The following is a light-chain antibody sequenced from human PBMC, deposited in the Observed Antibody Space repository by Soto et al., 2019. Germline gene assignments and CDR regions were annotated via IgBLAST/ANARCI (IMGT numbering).Light chain of an antibody. CDR3: QQYYSYPRT. V-gene: IGKV2-28*01. CDR1: QSLLHSNGYNY. CDR2: LGS. J-gene: IGKJ1*01. Sequence: IVMTQSPLSLPVTPGEPACISCRSRQSLLHSNGYNYLDWYLQKPGQSPQLLIYLGSNRASGVPDRFSGSGSGTDFTLTISCLQSEDFATYYCQQYYSYPRTFGQGTKV.